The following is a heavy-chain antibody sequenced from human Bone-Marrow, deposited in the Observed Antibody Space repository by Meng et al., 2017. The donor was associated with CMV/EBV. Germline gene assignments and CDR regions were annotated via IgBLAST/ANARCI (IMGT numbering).Heavy chain of an antibody. V-gene: IGHV3-20*01. CDR3: ARDYYDSSGYYDY. CDR1: GFTFDDYG. J-gene: IGHJ4*02. D-gene: IGHD3-22*01. CDR2: INWNGGST. Sequence: GGSLRLSCAASGFTFDDYGMSWVRQAPGKGLEWVSGINWNGGSTGYADSVKGRFTISRDNAKNSLYLQMNSLRAEDTALYHCARDYYDSSGYYDYWGQGTLVAVSS.